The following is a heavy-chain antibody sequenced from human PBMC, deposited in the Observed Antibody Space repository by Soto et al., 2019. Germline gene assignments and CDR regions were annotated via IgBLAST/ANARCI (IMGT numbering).Heavy chain of an antibody. CDR3: AKVAGAATGVGXDH. V-gene: IGHV3-23*01. CDR2: ISGNGGYR. CDR1: GFTFSSYG. Sequence: LRLSCAASGFTFSSYGMSWVRQAPGKGLEWVSTISGNGGYRNYADSVKGRFTISRDDSKNMLYVQLNSLRVEDTAVYYCAKVAGAATGVGXDHWGQGVLVPVSS. D-gene: IGHD2-15*01. J-gene: IGHJ4*02.